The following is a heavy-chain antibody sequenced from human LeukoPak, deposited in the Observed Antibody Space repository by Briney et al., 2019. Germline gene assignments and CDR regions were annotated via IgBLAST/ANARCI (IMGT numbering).Heavy chain of an antibody. CDR1: GFTFSDYS. V-gene: IGHV3-48*04. CDR3: ARGRGIAAAALLFDY. CDR2: ISSGSSTI. J-gene: IGHJ4*02. D-gene: IGHD6-13*01. Sequence: GGSLRLSCAASGFTFSDYSMNWVRQAPGKGLEWVSYISSGSSTIYYADSVKGRFTISRDNARNSLYLQMNSLRAEDTAVYYCARGRGIAAAALLFDYWGQGTLVTVSA.